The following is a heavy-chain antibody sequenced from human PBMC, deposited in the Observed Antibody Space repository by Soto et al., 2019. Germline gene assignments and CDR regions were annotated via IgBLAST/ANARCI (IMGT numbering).Heavy chain of an antibody. J-gene: IGHJ3*02. CDR3: ARELMKGGDDDAFDS. V-gene: IGHV1-2*04. Sequence: QVQLVQSGAEVKKPGASVKVSCKASGYTFIGYYIHWVRQAPGQGLEWMGWINPNIGATNYAQNFQGWVTMTRDKYINTDYMELSRLESDDTAVYFCARELMKGGDDDAFDSWGQGTMVTVSS. CDR2: INPNIGAT. D-gene: IGHD3-16*01. CDR1: GYTFIGYY.